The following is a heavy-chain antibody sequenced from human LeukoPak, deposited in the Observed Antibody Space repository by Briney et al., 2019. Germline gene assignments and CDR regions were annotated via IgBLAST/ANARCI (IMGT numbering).Heavy chain of an antibody. Sequence: GGSLRLSCSASGFIFSSYVMHWVRQAPGKGLEWVALIASDESNTYYEDSVEGRFTISRDNSENALFLQMDYPTTEGTAVYYCARGVLAKYSVAFDIWGQGITVIFS. CDR1: GFIFSSYV. CDR2: IASDESNT. J-gene: IGHJ3*02. D-gene: IGHD2-21*01. CDR3: ARGVLAKYSVAFDI. V-gene: IGHV3-30*03.